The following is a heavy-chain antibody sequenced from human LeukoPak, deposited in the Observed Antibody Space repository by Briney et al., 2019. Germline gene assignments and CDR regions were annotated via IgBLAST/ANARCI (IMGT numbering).Heavy chain of an antibody. Sequence: SETLSLTCTVSGGSISSYYWSWIRQPAGKGLEWIGRIYTSGSANYNPSLKSRVTMSVDTSKNQFSLKLSSVTAADTAVYYCARLDSSYYYYGMDVWGQGTTVTVSS. CDR1: GGSISSYY. CDR3: ARLDSSYYYYGMDV. J-gene: IGHJ6*02. V-gene: IGHV4-4*07. D-gene: IGHD6-6*01. CDR2: IYTSGSA.